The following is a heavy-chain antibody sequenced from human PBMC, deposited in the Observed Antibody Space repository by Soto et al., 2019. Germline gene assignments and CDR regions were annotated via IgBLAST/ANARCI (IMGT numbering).Heavy chain of an antibody. CDR3: ATLGAGAFDH. D-gene: IGHD3-16*01. J-gene: IGHJ4*02. Sequence: GASVKVSCKASGYTFIDCYIHWVRQAPGQGLEGLGWINPNSGATNYAQKFQGRVTMTRDRSINTAYVELSGLRSDDTALYYCATLGAGAFDHWGQGTLVTVSS. CDR2: INPNSGAT. CDR1: GYTFIDCY. V-gene: IGHV1-2*02.